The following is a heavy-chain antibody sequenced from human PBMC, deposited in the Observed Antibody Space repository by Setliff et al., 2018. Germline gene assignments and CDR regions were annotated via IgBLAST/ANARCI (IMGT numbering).Heavy chain of an antibody. CDR2: VNPKNGGI. J-gene: IGHJ3*02. CDR1: GGTFSSYG. Sequence: GASVKVSCKASGGTFSSYGISWVRQAPGQGPEWMGRVNPKNGGILYSQKFEGRVSMTGDRTISTVYMDLRSLTFDDTAVYYCARPRSNYNRGAFSIWGQGTMVTVSS. D-gene: IGHD3-10*01. CDR3: ARPRSNYNRGAFSI. V-gene: IGHV1-2*06.